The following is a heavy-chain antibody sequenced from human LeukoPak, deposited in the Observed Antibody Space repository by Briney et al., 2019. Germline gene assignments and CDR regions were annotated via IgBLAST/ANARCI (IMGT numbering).Heavy chain of an antibody. CDR2: IRYDGSNK. CDR1: GFTFNSYG. D-gene: IGHD2-15*01. J-gene: IGHJ4*02. CDR3: AKDMVVTKYYFDY. Sequence: GGSLRLSCAASGFTFNSYGMDWVRQAPGKGLEWVAFIRYDGSNKYYADSVKGRFTISRDNSKNTLYLQMNSLRAEDTAVYYCAKDMVVTKYYFDYWGQGTLVTVS. V-gene: IGHV3-30*02.